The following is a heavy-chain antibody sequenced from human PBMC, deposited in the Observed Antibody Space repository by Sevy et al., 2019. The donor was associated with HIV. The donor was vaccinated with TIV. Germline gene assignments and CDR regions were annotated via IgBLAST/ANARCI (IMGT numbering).Heavy chain of an antibody. CDR2: ISPYTGTA. CDR1: GYNFINNG. CDR3: VRDSSSWYRAFDS. J-gene: IGHJ4*02. D-gene: IGHD6-13*01. V-gene: IGHV1-18*01. Sequence: ASVKVSCKASGYNFINNGVSWVRQAPGQGLEWMGWISPYTGTANYAQRLQDRVTMTTDTSSSTAYMELRSLRSDDTAVYYCVRDSSSWYRAFDSWGQGTLVTVSS.